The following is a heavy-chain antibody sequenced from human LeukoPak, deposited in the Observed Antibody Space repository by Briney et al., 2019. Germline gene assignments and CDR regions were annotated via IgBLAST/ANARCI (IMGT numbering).Heavy chain of an antibody. CDR1: GFTFSSYE. V-gene: IGHV3-48*03. Sequence: GGSLRLSCAASGFTFSSYEMNWVRQAPGKGLEWVSYISSSGSTIYYADSVKGRFTISRDNAKNSLYLQMNSLRTEDMALYYCARGVGATLFYYFHMDVWGKGTTVTVSS. J-gene: IGHJ6*03. CDR2: ISSSGSTI. CDR3: ARGVGATLFYYFHMDV. D-gene: IGHD1-26*01.